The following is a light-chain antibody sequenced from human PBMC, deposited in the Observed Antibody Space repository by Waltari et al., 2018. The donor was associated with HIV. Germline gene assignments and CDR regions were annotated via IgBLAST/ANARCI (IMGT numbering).Light chain of an antibody. Sequence: DIQMTQSPSSLSASVGDRVTITCRASQRISRYINWYQQKSGKAPKILIHAASSLQSGVPSKFSGSGSGTDFTLTINSLQPEDFATYYCQQSYSTPRTFGQGTKVEIK. CDR1: QRISRY. CDR3: QQSYSTPRT. CDR2: AAS. J-gene: IGKJ1*01. V-gene: IGKV1-39*01.